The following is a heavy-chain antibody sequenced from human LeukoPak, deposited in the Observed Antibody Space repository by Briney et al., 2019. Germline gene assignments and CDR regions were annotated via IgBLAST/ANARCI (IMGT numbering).Heavy chain of an antibody. CDR2: IYYSGST. CDR3: ARSFLRYFDWFRVGNAFDI. V-gene: IGHV4-59*01. J-gene: IGHJ3*02. D-gene: IGHD3-9*01. Sequence: SSETLSLTCTVSGGSISSYYWSWIRQPPGKGLEWIGYIYYSGSTNYNPSLKSRVTISVDTSKNQFSLKLSSVTAADTAVYYCARSFLRYFDWFRVGNAFDIWGQGTMVTVSS. CDR1: GGSISSYY.